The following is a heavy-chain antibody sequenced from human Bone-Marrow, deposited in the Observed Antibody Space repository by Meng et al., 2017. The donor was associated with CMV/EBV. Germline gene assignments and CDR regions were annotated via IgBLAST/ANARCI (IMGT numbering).Heavy chain of an antibody. V-gene: IGHV1-69*10. CDR1: GDTFNNYA. D-gene: IGHD2-21*01. J-gene: IGHJ6*02. CDR2: IIPILSVT. CDR3: ARPVVDYGMDV. Sequence: SVKVSCKASGDTFNNYAISWVRQAPGQGLEWMGGIIPILSVTNYAQKFQGRVTITADKSTSSAYMELSSLRSDDTAVYYCARPVVDYGMDVWGQGTTVTVSS.